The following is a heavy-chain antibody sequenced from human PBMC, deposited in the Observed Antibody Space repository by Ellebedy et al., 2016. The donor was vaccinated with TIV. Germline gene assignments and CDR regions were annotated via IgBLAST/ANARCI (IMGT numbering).Heavy chain of an antibody. Sequence: SETLSLXCAVYGGSFSGYYWSWVRQPPGKGLEWIGEINHSGSTNYNLFLKSRVTISVDTSKNQFSLKLSSVTAADTAIYYCASVREYRYGGGGFDYWGQGTLVTVSS. CDR1: GGSFSGYY. CDR3: ASVREYRYGGGGFDY. J-gene: IGHJ4*02. V-gene: IGHV4-34*01. D-gene: IGHD5-18*01. CDR2: INHSGST.